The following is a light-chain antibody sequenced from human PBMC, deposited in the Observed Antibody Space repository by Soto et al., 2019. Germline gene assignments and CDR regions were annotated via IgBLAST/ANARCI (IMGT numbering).Light chain of an antibody. CDR2: GAS. CDR3: HQYNNWPPIT. Sequence: EIVMTQSPATLSVSPGGRATLSCRASQGISGTLAWYQQKPGQAPRLLIYGASTRATGIPARFSGSGSGTEFTLTISSLQPEDFAVYYCHQYNNWPPITFGQGTRLEIK. J-gene: IGKJ5*01. V-gene: IGKV3-15*01. CDR1: QGISGT.